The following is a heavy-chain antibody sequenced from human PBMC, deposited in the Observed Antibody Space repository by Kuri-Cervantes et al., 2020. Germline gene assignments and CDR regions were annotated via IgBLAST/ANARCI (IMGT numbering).Heavy chain of an antibody. J-gene: IGHJ4*02. CDR3: ARALIYGSGSPGGY. CDR1: GFTFSNAW. Sequence: GGSLRLSCAASGFTFSNAWMCWVRQAPGKGLEWVANIKKDGSEMYYMDSVRGRFTISRDNSKNTLYLQMNSLRAEDTAVYYCARALIYGSGSPGGYWGQGTLVTVSS. CDR2: IKKDGSEM. V-gene: IGHV3-7*01. D-gene: IGHD3-10*01.